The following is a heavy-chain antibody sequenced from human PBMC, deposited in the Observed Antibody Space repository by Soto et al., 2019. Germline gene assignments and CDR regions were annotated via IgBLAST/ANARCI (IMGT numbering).Heavy chain of an antibody. D-gene: IGHD3-16*01. Sequence: QVQRVQSGAELKKPGSSVKVSCKASGDTFSFYTINWVRQAPGLGLEWMGRVNPILSMSNYAQKFQGRVTMTADKSTSTAYMELRILRSEYTALYYCATSYVSCYLAFAYWVQGALVTVSS. CDR1: GDTFSFYT. J-gene: IGHJ4*02. V-gene: IGHV1-69*02. CDR3: ATSYVSCYLAFAY. CDR2: VNPILSMS.